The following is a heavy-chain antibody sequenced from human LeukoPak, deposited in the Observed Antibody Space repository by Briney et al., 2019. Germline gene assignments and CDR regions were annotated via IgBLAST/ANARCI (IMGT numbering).Heavy chain of an antibody. J-gene: IGHJ6*02. V-gene: IGHV3-30*18. D-gene: IGHD1-26*01. CDR1: GFTFSSYG. Sequence: GGPLRLSCAASGFTFSSYGMHWVRQAPGKGLEWVAVISYDGSNKYYADSVKGRFTISRDNSKNTLYLQMNSLRAEDTAVYYCAKVGATPHARYYYYYYGMDVWGQGTTVTVSS. CDR2: ISYDGSNK. CDR3: AKVGATPHARYYYYYYGMDV.